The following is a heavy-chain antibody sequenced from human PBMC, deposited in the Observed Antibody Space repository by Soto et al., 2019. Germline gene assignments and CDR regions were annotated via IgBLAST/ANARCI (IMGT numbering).Heavy chain of an antibody. J-gene: IGHJ6*02. CDR3: TTTSSRDYYYYGMDV. CDR1: GFTFSNAW. Sequence: GGPLRLSCAASGFTFSNAWMNRVRQAPGKGLEWVGRIKSKTDGGTTDYAAPVKGRFTISRDDSKNTLYLQMNSLKTEDTAVYYCTTTSSRDYYYYGMDVWGQGTTVTVSS. V-gene: IGHV3-15*07. D-gene: IGHD6-13*01. CDR2: IKSKTDGGTT.